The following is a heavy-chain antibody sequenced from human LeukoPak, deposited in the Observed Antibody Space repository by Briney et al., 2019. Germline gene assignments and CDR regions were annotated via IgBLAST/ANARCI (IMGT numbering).Heavy chain of an antibody. CDR3: AIHQPGYNWNDDTENWFDP. J-gene: IGHJ5*02. Sequence: ASVKVSCKASGGSFSRYAISWVRQAPGQGLEWMGWINAGNGNTKYSQKFQGRVTITRDTSASTAYMELSSLRSEDTAVYYCAIHQPGYNWNDDTENWFDPWGQGTLVTVSS. CDR2: INAGNGNT. D-gene: IGHD1-20*01. V-gene: IGHV1-3*01. CDR1: GGSFSRYA.